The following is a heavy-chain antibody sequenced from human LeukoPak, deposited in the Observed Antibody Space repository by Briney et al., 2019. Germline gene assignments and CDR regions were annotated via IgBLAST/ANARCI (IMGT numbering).Heavy chain of an antibody. V-gene: IGHV3-48*01. Sequence: GGSLRLSXAASGFTFSSYSMNWVRQAPGKGLEWVSYISSSSSTIYYADSVKGRFTISRDNAKNSLCLQMNSLRAEDTAVYYCARVTVTRFDYWGQGTLVTVSS. CDR2: ISSSSSTI. CDR1: GFTFSSYS. D-gene: IGHD4-17*01. J-gene: IGHJ4*02. CDR3: ARVTVTRFDY.